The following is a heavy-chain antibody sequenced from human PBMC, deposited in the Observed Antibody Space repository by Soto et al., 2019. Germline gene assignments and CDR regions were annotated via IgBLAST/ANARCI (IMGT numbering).Heavy chain of an antibody. CDR2: IIPIFGTA. V-gene: IGHV1-69*13. CDR3: ARGKGYCSSTSCQGLMDV. CDR1: GGTFSSYA. Sequence: SVKVSCKASGGTFSSYAISWVRQAPGQGLEWMGGIIPIFGTANYAQKFQGRVTITADESTSTAYMELSSLRSEDTVVYYCARGKGYCSSTSCQGLMDVWGQGTTVTVSS. D-gene: IGHD2-2*01. J-gene: IGHJ6*02.